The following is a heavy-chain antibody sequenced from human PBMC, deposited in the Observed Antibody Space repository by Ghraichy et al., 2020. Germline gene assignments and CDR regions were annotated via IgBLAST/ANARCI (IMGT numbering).Heavy chain of an antibody. J-gene: IGHJ6*03. Sequence: SVKVSCKASGGTFSSYAISWVRQAPGQGLEWMGGIIPIFGTANYAQKFQGRVTITADESTSTAYMELSSLRSEDTAVYYCARASTSMGFREDLVYYYYMDVWGKGTTVTVSS. CDR3: ARASTSMGFREDLVYYYYMDV. V-gene: IGHV1-69*13. CDR1: GGTFSSYA. D-gene: IGHD3-10*01. CDR2: IIPIFGTA.